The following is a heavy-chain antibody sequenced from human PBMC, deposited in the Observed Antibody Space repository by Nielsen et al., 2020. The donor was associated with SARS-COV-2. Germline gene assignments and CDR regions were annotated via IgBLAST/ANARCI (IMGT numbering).Heavy chain of an antibody. V-gene: IGHV4-59*01. CDR3: AREVSGSRIKAAGRPSYYYYGMDS. CDR2: ISNSGRP. D-gene: IGHD6-13*01. Sequence: SETLSLTSTVPSVSIRSNYWSWIRQSPGKGLEWIGYISNSGRPTYNPSLKSRVTISVDPSKDQFSLNVNSVTAADTAVYYCAREVSGSRIKAAGRPSYYYYGMDSWGQGTAVTVSS. CDR1: SVSIRSNY. J-gene: IGHJ6*02.